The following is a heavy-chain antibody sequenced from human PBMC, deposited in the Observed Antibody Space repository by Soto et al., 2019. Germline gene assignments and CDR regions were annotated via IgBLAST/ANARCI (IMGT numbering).Heavy chain of an antibody. Sequence: ASVKVSCKASGYTFTSYGISWVRQAPGQGLEWMGWVNAYNGNTNYAQKFQGRVTMTTDTSTSTAYMELRSLRSDDTAVYYCARGSLDCGGGSCLIDYWGQGTXVTVSS. J-gene: IGHJ4*02. CDR1: GYTFTSYG. V-gene: IGHV1-18*01. CDR2: VNAYNGNT. D-gene: IGHD2-15*01. CDR3: ARGSLDCGGGSCLIDY.